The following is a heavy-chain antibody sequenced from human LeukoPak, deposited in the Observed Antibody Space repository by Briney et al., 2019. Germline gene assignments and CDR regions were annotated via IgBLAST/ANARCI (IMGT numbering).Heavy chain of an antibody. J-gene: IGHJ3*02. CDR2: ISSSSSYI. CDR3: ARTGGSSGYYDAFDI. CDR1: GFTFSSYS. V-gene: IGHV3-21*01. D-gene: IGHD3-22*01. Sequence: GGSLRVSRAASGFTFSSYSMNWVRQAPGKGLEWVSSISSSSSYIYYADSVKGRFTISRDNAKNSVYPQMNSLRAEDTAVYYCARTGGSSGYYDAFDIWGQGTMVTVSS.